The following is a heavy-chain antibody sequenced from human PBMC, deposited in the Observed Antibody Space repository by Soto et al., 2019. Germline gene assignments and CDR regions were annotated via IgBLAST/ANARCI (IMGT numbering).Heavy chain of an antibody. D-gene: IGHD6-13*01. CDR1: GFTFSSYS. J-gene: IGHJ4*02. CDR2: ISSSSSYI. Sequence: GGSLRLSCAASGFTFSSYSMNWVRQAPGKGLEWVSSISSSSSYIYYADSVKGRFTISRDNAKNSLYLQMNSLRAEDAAVYYCVRDRMYRSTWYSYCGQGTLVTVSS. CDR3: VRDRMYRSTWYSY. V-gene: IGHV3-21*04.